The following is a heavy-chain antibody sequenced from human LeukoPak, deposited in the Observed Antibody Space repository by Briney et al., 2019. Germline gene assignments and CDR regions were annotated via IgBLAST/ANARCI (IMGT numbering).Heavy chain of an antibody. CDR1: GFTFSRYN. D-gene: IGHD2-15*01. CDR2: ISRTGNYI. J-gene: IGHJ4*02. CDR3: ARVLETDCSGGSCYSGLDY. V-gene: IGHV3-21*01. Sequence: GGSLRLSCAASGFTFSRYNMNWVRQAPGKGLEWVSSISRTGNYIYYADSVKGRFTISRDNAQNSLFLQTNSLRVEDTAVYYCARVLETDCSGGSCYSGLDYWGQGTLVTVSS.